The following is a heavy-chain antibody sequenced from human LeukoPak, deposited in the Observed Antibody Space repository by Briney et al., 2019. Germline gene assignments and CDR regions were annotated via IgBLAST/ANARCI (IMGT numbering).Heavy chain of an antibody. Sequence: GGSLRLSCAASGLTGSHNYVSWVRRAPGKGLEWVSAIHTSGDTCYADSVKGRFTISRDNSKNTLYLQMNSLRVEDTAVYYCAKGLLIKKVSVYGTDVWGQGTTVTVSS. CDR2: IHTSGDT. CDR3: AKGLLIKKVSVYGTDV. V-gene: IGHV3-53*01. J-gene: IGHJ6*02. CDR1: GLTGSHNY. D-gene: IGHD6-6*01.